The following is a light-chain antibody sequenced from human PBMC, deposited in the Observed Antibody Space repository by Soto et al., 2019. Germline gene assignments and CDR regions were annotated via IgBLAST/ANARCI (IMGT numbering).Light chain of an antibody. CDR3: TQGTHWPRT. Sequence: DVVLTQSPLSLPVNFGQPASISCRSSKSLVYSDGNTHLSWFHQRPGQSPRRLIYRVSSRDSGVPDRFSCSGSGTDFTLEISMVEAEDVGIYFCTQGTHWPRTFGQGTKVEVK. CDR1: KSLVYSDGNTH. J-gene: IGKJ1*01. V-gene: IGKV2-30*01. CDR2: RVS.